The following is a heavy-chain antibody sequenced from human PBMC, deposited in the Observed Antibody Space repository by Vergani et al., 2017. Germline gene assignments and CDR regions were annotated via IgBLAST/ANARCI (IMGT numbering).Heavy chain of an antibody. Sequence: QVQLQESGPGLVKPSETLSLTCTVSGGSISSYYWSWIRQPPGKGREWIGYIYYSGSTNYNPSLKSRVTISVDTSKNQFPLKLSSVTAADTAVYYCARHGGSYSGMYYFDYWGQGTLVTVSS. CDR2: IYYSGST. CDR1: GGSISSYY. J-gene: IGHJ4*02. V-gene: IGHV4-59*08. D-gene: IGHD1-26*01. CDR3: ARHGGSYSGMYYFDY.